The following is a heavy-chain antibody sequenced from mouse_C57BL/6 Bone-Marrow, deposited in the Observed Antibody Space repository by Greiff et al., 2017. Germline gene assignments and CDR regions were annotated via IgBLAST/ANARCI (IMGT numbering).Heavy chain of an antibody. D-gene: IGHD2-2*01. CDR3: ASEGYDDGFDY. CDR2: IYPRSGNT. V-gene: IGHV1-81*01. Sequence: QVQLQQSGAELARPGASVKLSCKASGYTFTSYGISWVKQRTGQGLEWIGEIYPRSGNTYYNEKFKGKATLTADKSSSTAYMELRSLTSEDSAVYFRASEGYDDGFDYWGQGTTLTVSS. J-gene: IGHJ2*01. CDR1: GYTFTSYG.